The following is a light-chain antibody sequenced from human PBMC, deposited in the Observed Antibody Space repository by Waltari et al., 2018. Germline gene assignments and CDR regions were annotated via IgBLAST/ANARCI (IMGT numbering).Light chain of an antibody. Sequence: DIQLTQSPSFLSASIGDRVTITCRASQGISSYLAWYQQKPGKAPKLLIYAASTLQSGVPSRFSGSGSGTEFTLTISSPQPEDFATCYCQELNTYPQSLTFGGGTKVEI. CDR1: QGISSY. CDR3: QELNTYPQSLT. CDR2: AAS. J-gene: IGKJ4*01. V-gene: IGKV1-9*01.